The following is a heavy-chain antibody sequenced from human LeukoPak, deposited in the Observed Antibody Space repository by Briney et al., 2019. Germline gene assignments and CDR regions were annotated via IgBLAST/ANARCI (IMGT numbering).Heavy chain of an antibody. Sequence: ATVKVSCTASGYTFTGYYMHWVRQAPGQGREWMGWIHPNSGGTKYAQRFQGRVTVTRDTSISTVYMELSRLRSDDTAVYYCARWGKYYYDSSGYYYWGQGTLVSVSS. D-gene: IGHD3-22*01. CDR2: IHPNSGGT. V-gene: IGHV1-2*02. CDR3: ARWGKYYYDSSGYYY. CDR1: GYTFTGYY. J-gene: IGHJ4*02.